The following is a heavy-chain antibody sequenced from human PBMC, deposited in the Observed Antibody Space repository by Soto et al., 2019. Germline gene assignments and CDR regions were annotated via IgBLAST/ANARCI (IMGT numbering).Heavy chain of an antibody. CDR3: SSARAAAAILGSWFDH. D-gene: IGHD6-13*01. Sequence: QTSETLRLSCAASGFTFSSYAMSWVRQAPGKGLEWVSAISPSGGSTYYADSVKGRFTISRDNAKNSLYLQMNSLRAEDTGLYLCSSARAAAAILGSWFDHWGQGTLVTISS. V-gene: IGHV3-23*01. J-gene: IGHJ5*02. CDR2: ISPSGGST. CDR1: GFTFSSYA.